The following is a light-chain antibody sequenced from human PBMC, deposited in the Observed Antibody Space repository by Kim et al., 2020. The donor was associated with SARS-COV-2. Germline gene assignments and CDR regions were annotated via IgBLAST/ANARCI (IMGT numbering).Light chain of an antibody. CDR3: SSYADTHTWV. J-gene: IGLJ3*02. V-gene: IGLV2-8*01. Sequence: QSALTQPPSASGSPGQSVTISCTGTSSDVGGYNYVSWFQHHPGKAPKLMIFEVTKRPSGVPDRFSGSKSDNTAALTVSGLQAEDEADYYCSSYADTHTWVFGGGTKLTVL. CDR1: SSDVGGYNY. CDR2: EVT.